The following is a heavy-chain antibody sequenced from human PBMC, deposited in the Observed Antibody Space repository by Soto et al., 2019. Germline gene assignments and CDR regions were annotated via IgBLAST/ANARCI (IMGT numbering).Heavy chain of an antibody. Sequence: GGSLRLSCASSGVTFSSYAMSWVRQAPGKGLEWVSAISGSGGSTYYADSVKGRFTISRDNSKNTLYLQMNSLRAEDTAVYYCAKAAHDPVYYYYYMDVWGKGTTVTVSS. CDR1: GVTFSSYA. CDR3: AKAAHDPVYYYYYMDV. CDR2: ISGSGGST. V-gene: IGHV3-23*01. J-gene: IGHJ6*03. D-gene: IGHD3-16*01.